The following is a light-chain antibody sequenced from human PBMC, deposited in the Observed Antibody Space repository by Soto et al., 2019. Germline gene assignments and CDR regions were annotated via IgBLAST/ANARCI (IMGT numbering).Light chain of an antibody. CDR3: QQYNSYSGT. J-gene: IGKJ2*02. CDR1: QSISSW. V-gene: IGKV1-5*01. CDR2: DAS. Sequence: DIQMPQSLSTLSASVGDRVTITCRASQSISSWLAWYQQKPGKAPKLLIDDASSLESGVPSRFSGSGSETEFTLTISSLQPDDFATYYCQQYNSYSGTFGQGTKLEIK.